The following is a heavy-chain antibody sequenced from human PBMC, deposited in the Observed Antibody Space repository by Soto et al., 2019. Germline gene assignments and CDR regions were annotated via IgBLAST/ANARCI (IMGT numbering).Heavy chain of an antibody. J-gene: IGHJ5*02. D-gene: IGHD5-12*01. CDR2: IYYSGST. CDR3: ARVSSGYSGYDRADL. CDR1: GGSISSYY. Sequence: QVQLQESGPGLVKPSETLSLTCTVSGGSISSYYWSWIRQPPGKGLEWIGYIYYSGSTNYNPSLKSRVTISVDTSKNQFSLKLSSVTAADTAVYYCARVSSGYSGYDRADLWGQGTLVTVSS. V-gene: IGHV4-59*01.